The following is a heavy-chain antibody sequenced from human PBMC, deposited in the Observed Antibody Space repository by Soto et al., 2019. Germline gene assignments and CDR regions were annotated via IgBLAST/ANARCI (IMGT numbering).Heavy chain of an antibody. J-gene: IGHJ4*02. Sequence: TSETLSLTCTVSGGSITGDYWSWIRQPPGKGLEWIGYIYYTGTTSYNPSLKSRVTISEDTSKNQFSLKLSSVTAADTAVYYCARHDHEYYDFWSGYFAPFVYWGQGTLVTVSS. CDR3: ARHDHEYYDFWSGYFAPFVY. D-gene: IGHD3-3*01. CDR1: GGSITGDY. CDR2: IYYTGTT. V-gene: IGHV4-59*08.